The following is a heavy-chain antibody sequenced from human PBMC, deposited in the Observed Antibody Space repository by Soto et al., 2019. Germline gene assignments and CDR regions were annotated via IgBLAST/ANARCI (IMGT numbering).Heavy chain of an antibody. Sequence: PSETLSLTCTVSGGSISSSSYYWGWIRQPPGKGLEWIGSIYYSGSTYYNPSLKSRVTISVDTSKNQFSLKLSSVTAADTAVYYCAGQPTAGSYYDLGSYYYYYGMDVWGQGTTVTVSS. D-gene: IGHD3-10*01. CDR2: IYYSGST. CDR1: GGSISSSSYY. J-gene: IGHJ6*02. CDR3: AGQPTAGSYYDLGSYYYYYGMDV. V-gene: IGHV4-39*01.